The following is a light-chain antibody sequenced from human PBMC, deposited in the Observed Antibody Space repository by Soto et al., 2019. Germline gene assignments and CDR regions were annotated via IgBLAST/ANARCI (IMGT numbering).Light chain of an antibody. CDR1: SSDVGGSKY. J-gene: IGLJ1*01. CDR2: EVS. Sequence: QSVLTQPASVSGSPGQSITISCTGSSSDVGGSKYVSWYQRHPGKAPRLMIYEVSYRPSGVSNRFSGSKSGNTASLTVSGLQAEDEADYYCSSKTSSGTLYVFGTGTKVTVL. CDR3: SSKTSSGTLYV. V-gene: IGLV2-14*01.